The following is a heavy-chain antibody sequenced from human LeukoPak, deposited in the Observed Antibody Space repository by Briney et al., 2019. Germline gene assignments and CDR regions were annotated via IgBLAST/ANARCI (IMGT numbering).Heavy chain of an antibody. V-gene: IGHV4-38-2*02. CDR3: ARGSSSGYWLAYYFDY. CDR2: IYHSGST. CDR1: GYSISSGYY. Sequence: PSETLSLTCTVSGYSISSGYYWGWIRQPPGKGLEWIGSIYHSGSTYYNPSLKSRVTISVDRSKNQFSLKLSSVTAADTAVYYCARGSSSGYWLAYYFDYWGQGTLVTVSS. D-gene: IGHD3-22*01. J-gene: IGHJ4*02.